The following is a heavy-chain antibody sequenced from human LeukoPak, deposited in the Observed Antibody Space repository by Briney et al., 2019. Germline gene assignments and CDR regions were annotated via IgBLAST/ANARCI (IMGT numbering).Heavy chain of an antibody. CDR1: LDSTTSKF. V-gene: IGHV4-4*02. CDR2: IHRSGSP. Sequence: ASETLSLTCTVSLDSTTSKFWSWARQPPGKGLEWIGEIHRSGSPNYNPSLQSRVTISIDRSRNQIVLELSSVTAADTAVYYCAREILGGFNPGAYWGQGTLVTVSS. D-gene: IGHD1-14*01. CDR3: AREILGGFNPGAY. J-gene: IGHJ4*02.